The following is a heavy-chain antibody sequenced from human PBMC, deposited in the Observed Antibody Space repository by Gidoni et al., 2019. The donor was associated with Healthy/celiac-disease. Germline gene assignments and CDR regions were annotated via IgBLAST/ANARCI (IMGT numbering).Heavy chain of an antibody. CDR3: ARDVAAAADYYFDY. Sequence: QVQLVESGGGVVQPGRSLRLSCAASGFTFSSYAMHWVRQAPGKGLEWGAVISYDGSNKYYADSVKGRFTISRDNSKNTLYLQMNSLRAEDTAVYYCARDVAAAADYYFDYWGQGTLVTVSS. CDR1: GFTFSSYA. V-gene: IGHV3-30-3*01. J-gene: IGHJ4*02. CDR2: ISYDGSNK. D-gene: IGHD2-2*01.